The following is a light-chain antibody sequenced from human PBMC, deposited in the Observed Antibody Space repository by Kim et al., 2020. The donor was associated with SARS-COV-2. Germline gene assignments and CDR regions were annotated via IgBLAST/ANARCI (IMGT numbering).Light chain of an antibody. V-gene: IGKV3-11*01. CDR2: DAS. CDR1: RSVGSY. CDR3: QQRGNWPLT. J-gene: IGKJ4*01. Sequence: LSPGDRATLSCRSSRSVGSYVAWYQQEPGQAPRLLIYDASNRATGIPARSSGSGSGTDFTLTIGSLEPEDFAVYYCQQRGNWPLTFGGGTKVDIK.